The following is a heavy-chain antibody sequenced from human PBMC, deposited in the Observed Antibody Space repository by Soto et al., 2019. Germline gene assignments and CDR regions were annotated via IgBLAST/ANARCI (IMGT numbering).Heavy chain of an antibody. CDR2: INPSGGGT. V-gene: IGHV1-46*01. Sequence: QVQLVQSGTEVKKPGASVKVSCKASGYTFLDFYIHWVRQAPGQGLEWMGFINPSGGGTTYAQQFQGRLTMTRDTSTSTVYMELIILRSEDTAMYYCARDKPFSAGYWGQGTLVT. CDR1: GYTFLDFY. D-gene: IGHD3-3*02. CDR3: ARDKPFSAGY. J-gene: IGHJ4*02.